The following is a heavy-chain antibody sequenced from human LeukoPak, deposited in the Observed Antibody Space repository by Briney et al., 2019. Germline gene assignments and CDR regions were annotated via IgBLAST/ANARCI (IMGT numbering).Heavy chain of an antibody. J-gene: IGHJ4*02. Sequence: GRSLRLSCAASGFTFSSYAMHWVRQAPGKGLEWVAVISYDGSNKYYADSVKGRFTISRDNSKNTLYLQMNSLRAEDTAVYYCARSGYYYDSSGYYWYFDYWGQGTLVTVSS. CDR3: ARSGYYYDSSGYYWYFDY. CDR1: GFTFSSYA. V-gene: IGHV3-30-3*01. D-gene: IGHD3-22*01. CDR2: ISYDGSNK.